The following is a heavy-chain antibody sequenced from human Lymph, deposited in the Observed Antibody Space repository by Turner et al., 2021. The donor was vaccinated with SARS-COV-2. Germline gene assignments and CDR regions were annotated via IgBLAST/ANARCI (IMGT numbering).Heavy chain of an antibody. Sequence: EVQLLESGGGLVQPGGSLRLSCAASGFTFSSYAMSWVRQAPGKGLEWVSSIGVSGGSTYYADPVKGRFTISRDNSKNTLYLQMNSLRVEDTAVYYCAKGVRGVIIPEAFDIWGQGTMVTISS. D-gene: IGHD3-10*01. CDR2: IGVSGGST. CDR1: GFTFSSYA. J-gene: IGHJ3*02. CDR3: AKGVRGVIIPEAFDI. V-gene: IGHV3-23*01.